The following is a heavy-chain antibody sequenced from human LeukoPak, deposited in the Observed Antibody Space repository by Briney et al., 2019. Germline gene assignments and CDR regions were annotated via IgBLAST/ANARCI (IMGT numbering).Heavy chain of an antibody. CDR2: IHPRDSST. Sequence: GASVRVSCKASGYTFTGYYIHWVRQAPGQGPEWMGCIHPRDSSTTYAQKFQGRVTLTSDASINTAFLELTRLTSDDTAIYYCARDLRDGNLWAQGTLVTVSS. D-gene: IGHD1-7*01. J-gene: IGHJ4*02. CDR1: GYTFTGYY. CDR3: ARDLRDGNL. V-gene: IGHV1-2*02.